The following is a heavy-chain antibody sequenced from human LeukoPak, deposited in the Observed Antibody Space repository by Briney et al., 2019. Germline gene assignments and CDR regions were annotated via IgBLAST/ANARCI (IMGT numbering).Heavy chain of an antibody. CDR3: ARSHWNYDNWFDP. J-gene: IGHJ5*02. D-gene: IGHD1-7*01. Sequence: SQTLSLTCAISGDSGSSNSAAWNWIRQSPSRGLEWLGRTYYMSKWYNDYAVSVKSRITLNPETSKNQFSLQLKSVTPEDTAVYYCARSHWNYDNWFDPWGQGTLVTVSS. CDR1: GDSGSSNSAA. V-gene: IGHV6-1*01. CDR2: TYYMSKWYN.